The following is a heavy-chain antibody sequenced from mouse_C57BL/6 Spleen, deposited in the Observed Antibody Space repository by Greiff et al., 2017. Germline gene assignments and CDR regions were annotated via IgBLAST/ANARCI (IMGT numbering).Heavy chain of an antibody. CDR3: ARAPTGPYWYFDV. CDR1: GYTFTDYY. J-gene: IGHJ1*03. D-gene: IGHD4-1*02. V-gene: IGHV1-26*01. Sequence: EVQLQQSGPELVKPGASVKISCKASGYTFTDYYMNWVKQSHGKSLEWIGDINPNNGGTSYTQQFKGKATLTVDKASSTAYMELRSLTSEDSAVYYCARAPTGPYWYFDVWGTGTTVTVSS. CDR2: INPNNGGT.